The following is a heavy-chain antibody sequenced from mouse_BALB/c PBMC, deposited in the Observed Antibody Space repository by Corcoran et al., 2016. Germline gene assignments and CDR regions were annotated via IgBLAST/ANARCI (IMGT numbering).Heavy chain of an antibody. CDR3: ARFAITTAGYFDV. J-gene: IGHJ1*01. D-gene: IGHD1-1*01. V-gene: IGHV1S136*01. CDR2: INPYNDGT. Sequence: EVQLQQSGPELVKPGASVKMSCKASGYTFTSYVMHWVKQKPGQGLEWIGYINPYNDGTKYNEKFKGKATLTSDKSSSTAYMELSSLTSEDSAVYYGARFAITTAGYFDVWGAGTTVTVSS. CDR1: GYTFTSYV.